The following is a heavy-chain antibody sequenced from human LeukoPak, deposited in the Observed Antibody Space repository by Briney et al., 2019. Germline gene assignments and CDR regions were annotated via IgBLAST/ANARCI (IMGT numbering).Heavy chain of an antibody. J-gene: IGHJ6*02. Sequence: SVKVSCKASGGTFSSYAISWVRQAPGQGLEWMGGIIPIFGTANYAQKFQGRVTITADESTSTAYMELSSLRSEDTAVYYCAEIGMGNYYYGMDVWGQGTTVTASS. CDR3: AEIGMGNYYYGMDV. CDR2: IIPIFGTA. V-gene: IGHV1-69*13. CDR1: GGTFSSYA. D-gene: IGHD2-21*01.